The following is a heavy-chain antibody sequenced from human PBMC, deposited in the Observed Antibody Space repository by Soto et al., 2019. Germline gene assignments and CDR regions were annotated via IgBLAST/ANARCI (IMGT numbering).Heavy chain of an antibody. CDR3: ANSIYYYYYLDV. CDR1: GFTFSSYG. CDR2: ISYDGSNK. J-gene: IGHJ6*03. V-gene: IGHV3-30*18. Sequence: QVQLVESGGGVVQPGRSLRLSCAASGFTFSSYGMHWVRQAPGKGLEWVAVISYDGSNKYYADSVKGRFTISRDNSKNTLYLQMNSLRAEDTAVYYCANSIYYYYYLDVWGKGTTVTVSS.